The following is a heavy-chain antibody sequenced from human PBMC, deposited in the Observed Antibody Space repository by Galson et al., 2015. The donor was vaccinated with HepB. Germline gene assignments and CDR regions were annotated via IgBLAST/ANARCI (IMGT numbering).Heavy chain of an antibody. Sequence: SVKVSCKASGGTFSSYAISWVRQAPGQGLEWMGRIIPILGIANYAQKFQGRVTITADKSTSTAYMELSSLRSEDTAVYYCARELGPPPYCSSTSCSPAGYYYYYMDVWGKGTTVTVSS. J-gene: IGHJ6*03. CDR3: ARELGPPPYCSSTSCSPAGYYYYYMDV. CDR1: GGTFSSYA. D-gene: IGHD2-2*01. V-gene: IGHV1-69*04. CDR2: IIPILGIA.